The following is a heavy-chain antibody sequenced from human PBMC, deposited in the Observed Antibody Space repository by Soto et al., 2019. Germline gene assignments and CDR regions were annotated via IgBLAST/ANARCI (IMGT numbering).Heavy chain of an antibody. D-gene: IGHD3-9*01. J-gene: IGHJ4*02. V-gene: IGHV3-21*01. Sequence: EVQLVESGGGLVKPGGSLRLSCAASGFTFSSYSMNWVRQAPGKGLEWVSLISSSGSYIYYADSVKGRFTISRDNAKNSLFLQMNSLRAEDTAVYYCERDSGTYYDFLSGYRGTREWWGEGTLVTVSS. CDR3: ERDSGTYYDFLSGYRGTREW. CDR2: ISSSGSYI. CDR1: GFTFSSYS.